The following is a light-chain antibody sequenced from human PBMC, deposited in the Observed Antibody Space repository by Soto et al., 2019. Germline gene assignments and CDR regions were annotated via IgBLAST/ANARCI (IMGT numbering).Light chain of an antibody. CDR3: VQHNSYPWT. J-gene: IGKJ1*01. CDR1: QAISHY. Sequence: DIQMTQSPSAMSASVGDRVTITCRASQAISHYLAWFHQRPGKVPKRLIYGASTLESGVPSRFSGSGSGTEFTLTISSLQPEDFATYYCVQHNSYPWTVGQGTKVDIK. V-gene: IGKV1-17*03. CDR2: GAS.